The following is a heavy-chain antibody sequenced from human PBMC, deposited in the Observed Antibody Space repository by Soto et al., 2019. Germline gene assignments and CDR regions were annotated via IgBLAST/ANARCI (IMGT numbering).Heavy chain of an antibody. CDR2: IKSKTDGGTT. V-gene: IGHV3-15*07. CDR1: GFTFSNAW. CDR3: TTSFLSGGSFSSY. J-gene: IGHJ4*02. D-gene: IGHD2-15*01. Sequence: GGSLRLSCAASGFTFSNAWMNWVRQAPGKGLEWVGRIKSKTDGGTTDYAAPVKGRFTISRDDSKNTLYLQMNSLKTEDTAVYYCTTSFLSGGSFSSYWGQGTLVTVSS.